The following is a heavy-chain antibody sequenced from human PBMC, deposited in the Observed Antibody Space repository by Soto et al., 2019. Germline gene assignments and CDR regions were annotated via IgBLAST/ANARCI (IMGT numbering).Heavy chain of an antibody. CDR3: ARVGGNMAARRVWLDP. Sequence: LAETLSLTCAVYGGSFSGYYWSWIRQPPGKGLEWIGYIYYSGSTNYNPSLKSRVTISVDTSKKQFSLKMSSVTAADTAIYYCARVGGNMAARRVWLDPWGPGTMVTVYS. CDR1: GGSFSGYY. CDR2: IYYSGST. J-gene: IGHJ5*02. V-gene: IGHV4-59*01. D-gene: IGHD6-6*01.